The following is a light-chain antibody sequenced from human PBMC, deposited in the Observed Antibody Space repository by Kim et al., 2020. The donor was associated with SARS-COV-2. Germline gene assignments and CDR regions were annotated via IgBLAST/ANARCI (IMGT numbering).Light chain of an antibody. J-gene: IGKJ1*01. CDR3: QQYFNWPPWM. Sequence: SPGETATLSCRASHSVSVNLAWYQQKPGQAPRLLISGASARAAGVPARFSGSGSGTEFTLNISSLQPDDFAVYYCQQYFNWPPWMFGQGTKVDIK. CDR1: HSVSVN. V-gene: IGKV3-15*01. CDR2: GAS.